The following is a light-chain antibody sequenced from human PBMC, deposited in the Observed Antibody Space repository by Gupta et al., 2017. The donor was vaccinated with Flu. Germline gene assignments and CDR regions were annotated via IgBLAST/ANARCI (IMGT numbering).Light chain of an antibody. J-gene: IGKJ4*01. CDR2: DAA. V-gene: IGKV3-11*01. CDR3: QQRSNWPPLT. CDR1: QSVSSY. Sequence: VLTQSPATLSFSPGERPTLSCRASQSVSSYLAWYQQKPGQAPRLLIYDAANRATGIPARFSGSGSGTDFTLTISSLEPEDFAVYYCQQRSNWPPLTFGGGTKVEIK.